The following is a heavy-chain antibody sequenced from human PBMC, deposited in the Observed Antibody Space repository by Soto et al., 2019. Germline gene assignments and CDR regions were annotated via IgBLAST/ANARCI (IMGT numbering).Heavy chain of an antibody. Sequence: SETLSLTCTVSGGSISSYYWSWIRQPPGKGLEWIGYIYYSGSTNYNPSLKSRVTISVDTSKNQFSLKLSSVTAADTAVYYCARYLWVGSSWYLGALDIWGQGTMVTISS. CDR1: GGSISSYY. CDR3: ARYLWVGSSWYLGALDI. V-gene: IGHV4-59*08. D-gene: IGHD6-13*01. CDR2: IYYSGST. J-gene: IGHJ3*02.